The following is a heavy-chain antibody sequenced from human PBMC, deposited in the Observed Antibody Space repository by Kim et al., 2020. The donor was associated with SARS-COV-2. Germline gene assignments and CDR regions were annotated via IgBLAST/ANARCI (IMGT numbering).Heavy chain of an antibody. CDR1: GVSISSSTYF. Sequence: SETMSLTCTVSGVSISSSTYFWGWIRQPPGKGLEWIGNIYYNGSTYYNPSLKSRITISVDTSKNQFSLKLSSVTAADTAVYYCASRTTAPGAWFDPWGPG. CDR3: ASRTTAPGAWFDP. J-gene: IGHJ5*02. D-gene: IGHD1-1*01. V-gene: IGHV4-39*01. CDR2: IYYNGST.